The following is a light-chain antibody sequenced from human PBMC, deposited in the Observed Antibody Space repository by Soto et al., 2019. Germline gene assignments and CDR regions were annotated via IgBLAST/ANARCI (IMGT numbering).Light chain of an antibody. CDR2: GAS. J-gene: IGKJ4*01. CDR3: QQCGSSRST. CDR1: QIVSSN. V-gene: IGKV3-20*01. Sequence: EIVMTQFQATRSVSPGERATLSCRASQIVSSNLAWYQQKPGQAPRLLIYGASTMATGIPERFSGSGSGTDFTLTIRRLEPEDFAAYYCQQCGSSRSTFGGGTKVDI.